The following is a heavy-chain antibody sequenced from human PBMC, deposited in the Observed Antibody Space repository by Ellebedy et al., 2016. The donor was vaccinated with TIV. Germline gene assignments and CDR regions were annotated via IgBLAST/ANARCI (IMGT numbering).Heavy chain of an antibody. CDR2: IYYSGST. D-gene: IGHD6-19*01. V-gene: IGHV4-59*01. CDR1: GGSISSYY. CDR3: ARGEWLVSNYYYYYGMDV. Sequence: SETLSLTXTVSGGSISSYYWSWIRQPPGKGLEWIGYIYYSGSTNYNPSLKSRVTISVDTSKNQFSLKLSSVTAADTAVYYCARGEWLVSNYYYYYGMDVWGQGTTVTVSS. J-gene: IGHJ6*02.